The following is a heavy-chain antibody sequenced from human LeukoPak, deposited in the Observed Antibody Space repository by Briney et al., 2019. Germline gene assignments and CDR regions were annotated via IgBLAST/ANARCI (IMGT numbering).Heavy chain of an antibody. D-gene: IGHD1-26*01. V-gene: IGHV1-8*01. CDR3: ARGFRSGYSGSYYPYFDF. J-gene: IGHJ4*02. Sequence: ASVKVSCKASGYTFTSCDINWVRQATGQGLEWMGWMNPNSGNTGYAQKFRGRVAMTRHTSISTAYMELISLRSEDTAVYYCARGFRSGYSGSYYPYFDFWGQGTLVTVSS. CDR1: GYTFTSCD. CDR2: MNPNSGNT.